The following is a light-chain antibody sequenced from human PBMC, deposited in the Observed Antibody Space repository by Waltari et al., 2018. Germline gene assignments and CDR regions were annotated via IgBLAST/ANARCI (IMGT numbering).Light chain of an antibody. V-gene: IGLV2-14*01. J-gene: IGLJ2*01. CDR3: TSFTRSTPGL. Sequence: SALTQPDSVSGSPGQSITISCSGFSSDVGGSDYVSWYQQHPGKAPQVIIYDVTNRPSGVSARFSGSKSGSSASLTISRLQAEDEADYYCTSFTRSTPGLFGGGTRLTVL. CDR2: DVT. CDR1: SSDVGGSDY.